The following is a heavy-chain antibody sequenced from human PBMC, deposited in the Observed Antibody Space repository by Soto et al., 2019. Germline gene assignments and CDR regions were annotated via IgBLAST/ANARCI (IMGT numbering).Heavy chain of an antibody. Sequence: QVQLVESGGGVVQPGRSLRLSCAASGFTFSSYAMHWVRQAPGKGLEWVAVISYDGSNKYYADSVKGRFTISRDNSKNTLYLQMNSLRAEDTAVYYCARDSGAAAGKRVDGMDVWGQGTTVTVSS. CDR2: ISYDGSNK. CDR3: ARDSGAAAGKRVDGMDV. D-gene: IGHD6-13*01. V-gene: IGHV3-30-3*01. J-gene: IGHJ6*02. CDR1: GFTFSSYA.